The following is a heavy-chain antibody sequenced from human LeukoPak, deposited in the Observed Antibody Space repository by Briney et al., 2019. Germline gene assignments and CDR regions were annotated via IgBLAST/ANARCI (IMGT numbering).Heavy chain of an antibody. J-gene: IGHJ5*02. V-gene: IGHV4-59*08. Sequence: SETLSLTCTVSGGSISSYYWSWIRQPPGKGLEWIGYIYYSGSTNYNPSLKSRVTISVDTSKNQFSLKLSSVTAADTAVYYCARGLHSQNWFDPWGQGTLVTVSS. CDR3: ARGLHSQNWFDP. CDR2: IYYSGST. CDR1: GGSISSYY. D-gene: IGHD2-21*02.